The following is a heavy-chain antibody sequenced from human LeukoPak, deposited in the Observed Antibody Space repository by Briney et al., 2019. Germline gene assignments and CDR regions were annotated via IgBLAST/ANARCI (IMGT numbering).Heavy chain of an antibody. D-gene: IGHD3-22*01. Sequence: ASVRVSCKASGYTFTSYYMNWVRQAPGQGLEWMGMINPSGGSTNYAQKFQGRVTVTRDTSTSTVYMELSSLRSEDTAVYYCARGSINYNSGGYYDNPPLAYWGQGTLVTVSS. CDR1: GYTFTSYY. V-gene: IGHV1-46*01. CDR3: ARGSINYNSGGYYDNPPLAY. J-gene: IGHJ4*02. CDR2: INPSGGST.